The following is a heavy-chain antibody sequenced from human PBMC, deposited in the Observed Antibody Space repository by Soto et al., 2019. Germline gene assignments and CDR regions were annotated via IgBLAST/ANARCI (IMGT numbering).Heavy chain of an antibody. CDR1: GYTFTGYY. J-gene: IGHJ4*02. CDR3: ARTGCSSTSCYFPFDY. Sequence: GASVKVSCKASGYTFTGYYMHWVRQAPGQGLEWMGWINPNSGGTNYAQKFQGWVTMTRDTSISTAYMELSRLRSDDTAVYYCARTGCSSTSCYFPFDYWGQGTLVTVSS. D-gene: IGHD2-2*01. CDR2: INPNSGGT. V-gene: IGHV1-2*04.